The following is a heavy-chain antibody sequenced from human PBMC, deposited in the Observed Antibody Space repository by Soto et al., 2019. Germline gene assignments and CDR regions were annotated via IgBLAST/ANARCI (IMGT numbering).Heavy chain of an antibody. Sequence: VQLVESGGTLVQPGGSLRLSFAASGFSVTSNYMTWVRQAPGKGLECVSVIYAGGNTYYPDSVKGRFTISSDNSKNTLFLQMNNLRAEDTAVYYCARVTTFYDILTSSYALNYFDYWGQGTRVTVSS. CDR2: IYAGGNT. D-gene: IGHD3-9*01. J-gene: IGHJ4*02. CDR1: GFSVTSNY. CDR3: ARVTTFYDILTSSYALNYFDY. V-gene: IGHV3-53*01.